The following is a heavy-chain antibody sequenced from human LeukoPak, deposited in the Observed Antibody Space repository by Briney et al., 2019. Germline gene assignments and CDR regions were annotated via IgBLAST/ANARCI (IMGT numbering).Heavy chain of an antibody. D-gene: IGHD2-8*02. J-gene: IGHJ4*02. CDR1: GYTFTSYG. Sequence: ASVKVSCKASGYTFTSYGISWVRQAPGQGLEWLGWISTYNGNTHYAQKLQGRVTMTTDTSTTTAYMELRSLRSDDTAVYYCARDCRTGFDYWGQGTLVTVSS. V-gene: IGHV1-18*01. CDR2: ISTYNGNT. CDR3: ARDCRTGFDY.